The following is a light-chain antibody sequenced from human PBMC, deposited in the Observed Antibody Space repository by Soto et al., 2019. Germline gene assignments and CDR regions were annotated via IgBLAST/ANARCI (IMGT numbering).Light chain of an antibody. CDR3: QHRRT. V-gene: IGKV3-11*01. J-gene: IGKJ3*01. CDR1: QSVSNY. CDR2: DAS. Sequence: EVVLTQSPATLSLSPGERATLSCRASQSVSNYLAWYQQKPGQAPRLLIYDASNGATGIPARFSGSGSGTDFTLTISNLEPEDFAVYYCQHRRTFGPGTKVDIK.